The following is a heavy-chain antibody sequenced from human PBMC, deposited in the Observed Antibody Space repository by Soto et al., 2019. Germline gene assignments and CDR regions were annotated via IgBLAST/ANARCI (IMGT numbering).Heavy chain of an antibody. D-gene: IGHD2-15*01. J-gene: IGHJ4*02. CDR1: GFTFSSYG. V-gene: IGHV3-30*03. Sequence: QVQLVESGGGLVQPGRSLRLSCAASGFTFSSYGMHWVRQAPGKGLEWVAVISYDGSNKYYADSVKGRFTISRDNSKNTLYLQMNSLRAEDPAVYYCATDFSEIVVVVAATWYFDYWGQGTLVTVSS. CDR2: ISYDGSNK. CDR3: ATDFSEIVVVVAATWYFDY.